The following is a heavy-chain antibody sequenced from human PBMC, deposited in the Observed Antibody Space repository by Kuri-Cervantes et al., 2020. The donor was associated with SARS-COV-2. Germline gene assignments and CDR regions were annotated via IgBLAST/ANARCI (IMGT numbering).Heavy chain of an antibody. CDR3: ARSGSYPPWFDP. V-gene: IGHV4-59*12. Sequence: ESLKISCTVSGGSISSYYWSWIRQPPGKGLEWIGYIYRSGSTNYNPSLRSRVTISVDTSKNQFSLKLSSVTAADTAVYYCARSGSYPPWFDPWGQGTLVTVSS. CDR1: GGSISSYY. CDR2: IYRSGST. D-gene: IGHD1-26*01. J-gene: IGHJ5*02.